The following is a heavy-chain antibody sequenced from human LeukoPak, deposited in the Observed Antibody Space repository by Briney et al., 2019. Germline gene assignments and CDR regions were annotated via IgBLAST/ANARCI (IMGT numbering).Heavy chain of an antibody. D-gene: IGHD3-16*02. V-gene: IGHV4-4*02. CDR3: VRGPNYVWGSYRYFDY. CDR1: GGSISSSNW. CDR2: IYHSGST. Sequence: SETLSLTCAVSGGSISSSNWWSWVRQPPGKGLEWIGEIYHSGSTSYNPSLKSRVIISVDTSKNQFSLKLTSVTAADTAVYYCVRGPNYVWGSYRYFDYWGQGTLVTVSS. J-gene: IGHJ4*02.